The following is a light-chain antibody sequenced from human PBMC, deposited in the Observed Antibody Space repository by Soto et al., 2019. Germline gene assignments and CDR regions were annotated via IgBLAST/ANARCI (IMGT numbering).Light chain of an antibody. CDR1: QSVNNY. J-gene: IGKJ4*01. V-gene: IGKV3-11*01. Sequence: EIVLKQSPGTLSLSPGERATLSCRASQSVNNYLAWYQQKPGQAPRLLILDETNRATDIPARFSGSGSGTDFTLTITSLEAEDFVVYYCQQRGNWPSLTYGGGTRVEIK. CDR3: QQRGNWPSLT. CDR2: DET.